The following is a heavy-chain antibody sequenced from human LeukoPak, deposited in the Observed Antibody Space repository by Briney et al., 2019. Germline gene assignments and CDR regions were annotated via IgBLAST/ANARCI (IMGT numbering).Heavy chain of an antibody. CDR3: ARVRATGAFDY. V-gene: IGHV4-34*01. D-gene: IGHD5-12*01. J-gene: IGHJ4*02. Sequence: SETLSLTCAVYGGSFSDYYWRWIRQPPGKGLEWIGEINHSGSTNYNPSLKSRVTISVDTSKNHFSLKLSSVTAADTAVYYCARVRATGAFDYWGQGTLVTVSS. CDR1: GGSFSDYY. CDR2: INHSGST.